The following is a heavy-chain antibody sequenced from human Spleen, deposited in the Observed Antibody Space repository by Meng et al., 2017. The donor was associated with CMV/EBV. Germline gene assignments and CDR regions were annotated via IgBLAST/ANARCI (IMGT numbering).Heavy chain of an antibody. J-gene: IGHJ4*02. CDR1: GGSISSSNW. V-gene: IGHV3-7*01. D-gene: IGHD3-3*01. CDR2: IKEDGSDT. CDR3: ARDTFRFLDY. Sequence: ETLSLTCAVSGGSISSSNWWSWVRQAPGKGLEWVAHIKEDGSDTYYVDSVKGRFTISRDNAKNSLYLQMNSLRAEDTAVYLCARDTFRFLDYWGQGTLVTVSS.